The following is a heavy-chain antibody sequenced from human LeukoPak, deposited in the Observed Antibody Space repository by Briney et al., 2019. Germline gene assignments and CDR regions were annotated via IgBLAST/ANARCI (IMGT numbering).Heavy chain of an antibody. CDR2: ISSSSSYI. J-gene: IGHJ4*02. V-gene: IGHV3-21*01. D-gene: IGHD2-2*01. Sequence: GGSLRLSCAASGFTFSSYEMNWVRQAPGKGLEWVSSISSSSSYIYYADSVKGRFTISRDNAKNSLYLQMNSLRAEDTAVYYCASTIVVVPAATNEKGDYWGQGTLVTVSS. CDR1: GFTFSSYE. CDR3: ASTIVVVPAATNEKGDY.